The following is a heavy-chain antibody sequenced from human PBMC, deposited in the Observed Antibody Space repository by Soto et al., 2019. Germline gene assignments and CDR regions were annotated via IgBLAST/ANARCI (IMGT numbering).Heavy chain of an antibody. J-gene: IGHJ4*02. CDR3: EGDRTSCGIYWSVD. D-gene: IGHD2-21*01. V-gene: IGHV1-58*01. CDR2: IVVGSGNT. CDR1: GFTFTSSA. Sequence: SMKVSCKASGFTFTSSAVQWGRQARGQRLEWIGWIVVGSGNTNYAQKFQERVTITRDMSTSTVYMELSSLRSEDTAVYYCEGDRTSCGIYWSVDWGQEPLLT.